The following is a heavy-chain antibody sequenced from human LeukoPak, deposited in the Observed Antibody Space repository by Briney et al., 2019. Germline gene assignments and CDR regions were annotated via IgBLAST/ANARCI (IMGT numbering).Heavy chain of an antibody. Sequence: GGSLRLSCAASGFTFSNYAMSWVRQAPGEGLEWVATVGKSADTYYADSVKGRFTISRDNSKNTLYLQMNSLRAEDTAVYYCAKNSPGRAIDYWGQGTLVTVSS. J-gene: IGHJ4*02. CDR2: VGKSADT. CDR3: AKNSPGRAIDY. CDR1: GFTFSNYA. V-gene: IGHV3-23*01. D-gene: IGHD4-23*01.